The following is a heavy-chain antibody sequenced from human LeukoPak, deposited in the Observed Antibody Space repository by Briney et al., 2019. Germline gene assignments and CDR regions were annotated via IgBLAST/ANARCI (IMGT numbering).Heavy chain of an antibody. V-gene: IGHV1-69*13. D-gene: IGHD2-15*01. CDR2: IIPIFGTA. CDR1: GGTFSSYA. J-gene: IGHJ6*02. Sequence: SVKVSCKASGGTFSSYAISWVRQAPGQGLEWMGGIIPIFGTANYAQKFQGRVTITADESTSTAYMELSSLRSEDTAVYYCARALGYCSGGSCYLPGGYYYGMDVWGQGTTVTVSS. CDR3: ARALGYCSGGSCYLPGGYYYGMDV.